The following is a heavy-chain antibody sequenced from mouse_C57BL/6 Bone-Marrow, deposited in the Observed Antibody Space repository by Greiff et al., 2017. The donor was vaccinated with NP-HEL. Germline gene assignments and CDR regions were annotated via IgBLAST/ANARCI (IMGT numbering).Heavy chain of an antibody. Sequence: QVQLQQSGAELVRPGASVKLSCKASGYTFTDYYINWVKQRPGQGLEWIARIYPGSGNTYYNEKFKGKATLTAEKSSSTAYMQLSSLTSEDSAVYCCARGDYYGSSYPYYLDYWGQGTTLTVSS. D-gene: IGHD1-1*01. J-gene: IGHJ2*01. CDR2: IYPGSGNT. V-gene: IGHV1-76*01. CDR3: ARGDYYGSSYPYYLDY. CDR1: GYTFTDYY.